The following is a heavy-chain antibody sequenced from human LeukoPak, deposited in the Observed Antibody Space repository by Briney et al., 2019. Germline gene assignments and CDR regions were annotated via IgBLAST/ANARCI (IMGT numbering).Heavy chain of an antibody. CDR3: AREPVGATKRFDY. J-gene: IGHJ4*02. Sequence: SVKVSCKASGGTFSSYTISWVRQAPGQGLEWMGWIIPIFGTANYAQKFQGRVTITTDESTSTAYMELSSLRSEDTAVYYCAREPVGATKRFDYWGQGTLVTVSS. V-gene: IGHV1-69*05. CDR2: IIPIFGTA. CDR1: GGTFSSYT. D-gene: IGHD1-26*01.